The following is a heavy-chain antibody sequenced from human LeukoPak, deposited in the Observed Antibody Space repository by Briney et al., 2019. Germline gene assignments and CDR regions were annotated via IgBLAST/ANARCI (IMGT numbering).Heavy chain of an antibody. Sequence: PSETLSLTCTVSGGSISSTSYYWGWIRQPPGKGLEWIGSIYYSGSTYYNPSLKSRVTISVDTSKNQFSLKLTSVTAADTAVYYCARRGRPEGGGFPPIDYWGQGTLVTVSS. CDR2: IYYSGST. V-gene: IGHV4-39*01. CDR3: ARRGRPEGGGFPPIDY. D-gene: IGHD2-15*01. J-gene: IGHJ4*02. CDR1: GGSISSTSYY.